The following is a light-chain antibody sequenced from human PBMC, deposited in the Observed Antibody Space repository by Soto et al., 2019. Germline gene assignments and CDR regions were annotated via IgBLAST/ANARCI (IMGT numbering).Light chain of an antibody. CDR2: EDN. J-gene: IGLJ3*02. CDR1: SGSIGSSY. CDR3: QSYDTSNPLV. V-gene: IGLV6-57*01. Sequence: NFMLTQPHSVSESPGKTVTISCTRSSGSIGSSYVQWYQQRQGSSPTTVIFEDNQRPTGVPVRFSGSIDSSSNSASLVISGLRTEDEADYYCQSYDTSNPLVFGGGTKLTVL.